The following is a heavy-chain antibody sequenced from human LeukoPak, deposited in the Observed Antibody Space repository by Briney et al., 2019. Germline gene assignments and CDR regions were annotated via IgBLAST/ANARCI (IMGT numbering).Heavy chain of an antibody. CDR1: GGSISSGGYY. CDR3: ARDRGTSGGGNLDY. CDR2: IYYSGST. Sequence: SETLSLTCTVSGGSISSGGYYWSWIRQHPGKGLEWIGYIYYSGSTYFNPSLKTRISMSIDTSRTQFSLKLNSVTAADTAVYYCARDRGTSGGGNLDYWGQGTLVTVSS. J-gene: IGHJ4*02. D-gene: IGHD3-10*01. V-gene: IGHV4-31*03.